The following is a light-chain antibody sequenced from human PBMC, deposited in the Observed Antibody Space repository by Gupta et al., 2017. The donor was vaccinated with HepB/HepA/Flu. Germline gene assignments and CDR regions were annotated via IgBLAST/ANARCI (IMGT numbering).Light chain of an antibody. Sequence: DIQMTQSPSTLSASVGDRVTITCRASQTIKSWLDWYVQKPGKTPQVLIYKASNLETGVPSRFSGSGSGTEFILTISSLQPDDFATYYCQQDDVYPWTFGQGTKIEIK. CDR2: KAS. V-gene: IGKV1-5*03. J-gene: IGKJ1*01. CDR1: QTIKSW. CDR3: QQDDVYPWT.